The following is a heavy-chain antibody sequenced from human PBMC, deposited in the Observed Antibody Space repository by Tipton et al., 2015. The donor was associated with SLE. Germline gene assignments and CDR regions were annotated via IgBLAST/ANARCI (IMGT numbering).Heavy chain of an antibody. CDR2: IYYSGST. D-gene: IGHD6-13*01. CDR3: ATRQLVFDY. J-gene: IGHJ4*02. CDR1: DDSISSYY. V-gene: IGHV4-59*01. Sequence: TLSLTCTVSDDSISSYYWSWIRQPPGKGLEWIGYIYYSGSTNYNPSLKSRVTISVDTSKNQFSLKLSSVTTADTAVYYCATRQLVFDYWGQGTLVTVSS.